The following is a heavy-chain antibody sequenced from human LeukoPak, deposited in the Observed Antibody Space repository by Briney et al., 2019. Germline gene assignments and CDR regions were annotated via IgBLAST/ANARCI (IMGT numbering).Heavy chain of an antibody. CDR3: ARKDISTWYFDY. D-gene: IGHD6-13*01. CDR1: GFTLRTYD. Sequence: GSLRLSCAASGFTLRTYDMSWVRQAPGKGLEWVSGISGSGGGTYYADSVKGRFTISRDNSKNTLYLQMNSLRAEDTAVYYCARKDISTWYFDYWGQGTLVTVSS. V-gene: IGHV3-23*01. CDR2: ISGSGGGT. J-gene: IGHJ4*02.